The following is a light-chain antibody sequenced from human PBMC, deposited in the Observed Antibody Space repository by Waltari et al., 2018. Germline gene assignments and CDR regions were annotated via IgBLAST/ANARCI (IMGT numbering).Light chain of an antibody. CDR1: RNDVGAYNY. Sequence: QSALTQPRSVSGSPGQSVTLPCTGTRNDVGAYNYVSWHQQPPGKAPKLMIYDVSKRPSGVPDRFSASKSGNTASLTISGLQAEDEADYYCCSYTGTYTHWVFGGGTKLTVL. J-gene: IGLJ3*02. V-gene: IGLV2-11*01. CDR3: CSYTGTYTHWV. CDR2: DVS.